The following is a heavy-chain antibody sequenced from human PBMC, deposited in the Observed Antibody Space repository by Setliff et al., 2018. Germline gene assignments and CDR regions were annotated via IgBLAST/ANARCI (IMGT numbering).Heavy chain of an antibody. Sequence: ASVKVSCKASGYTFTNSDINWVRQAAGHGLEWMGWMNPNNGNAGYAQKFQGRVTMTRNTSISTAYMELSGLRSEDTAVYYCARYGAKLAIEEWGQGTLVTVSS. V-gene: IGHV1-8*02. CDR1: GYTFTNSD. CDR2: MNPNNGNA. J-gene: IGHJ4*02. D-gene: IGHD4-17*01. CDR3: ARYGAKLAIEE.